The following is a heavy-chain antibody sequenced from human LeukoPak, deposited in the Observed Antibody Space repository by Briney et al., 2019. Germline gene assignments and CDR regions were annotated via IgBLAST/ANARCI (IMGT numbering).Heavy chain of an antibody. J-gene: IGHJ4*02. Sequence: PGGSLRLSCAASGFTFSSYAMNWVRQTPGKGLEWVSSIGGGITYYADSVKGRFTISRDASKNALYLQMTSLGAEDTAVYYCAKGDNGVYSTSWCDFWGQGTLVTVSS. V-gene: IGHV3-23*01. CDR3: AKGDNGVYSTSWCDF. D-gene: IGHD6-13*01. CDR1: GFTFSSYA. CDR2: IGGGIT.